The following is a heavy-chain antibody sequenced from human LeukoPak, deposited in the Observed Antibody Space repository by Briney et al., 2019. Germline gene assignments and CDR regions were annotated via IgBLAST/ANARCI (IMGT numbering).Heavy chain of an antibody. V-gene: IGHV3-21*01. D-gene: IGHD3-10*01. Sequence: AGGSLRLSCAASGFTFSSYRMIWVRQAPGKGLEWVSSISSSSSYIYYADSVKGRFTISRDNAKNSLYLQMNSLRAEDTAVYYCARGRVTMVRGATHYYYYGMDVWGQGTTVTVSS. CDR1: GFTFSSYR. CDR2: ISSSSSYI. CDR3: ARGRVTMVRGATHYYYYGMDV. J-gene: IGHJ6*02.